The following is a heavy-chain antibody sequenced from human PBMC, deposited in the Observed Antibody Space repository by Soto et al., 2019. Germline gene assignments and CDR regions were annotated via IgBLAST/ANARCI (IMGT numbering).Heavy chain of an antibody. CDR3: ATDSGYGSGSSENHYLDY. Sequence: GGSLRLSCVASGFNFGTYWLRWVCQAPGKGQEWLATIKRDGSEKKYVDSVKGRFTTSRDNAKNSLYLQMDSLRVEDTAVHYCATDSGYGSGSSENHYLDYWGHVTQVTVSS. CDR1: GFNFGTYW. D-gene: IGHD3-10*01. CDR2: IKRDGSEK. V-gene: IGHV3-7*01. J-gene: IGHJ4*01.